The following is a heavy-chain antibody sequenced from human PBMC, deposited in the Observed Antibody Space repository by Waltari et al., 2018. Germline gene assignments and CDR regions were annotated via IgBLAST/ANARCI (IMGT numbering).Heavy chain of an antibody. J-gene: IGHJ4*02. Sequence: EVQLVQSGAEVKKPGESLKISCKGSGYSFTSYWIGWVRQMPGKGLEWMGVIYPGDSDTRYSPSFQGQVTISADKSISTAYLQWSSLKASDTAMYYCARRGPTGGRGSSSWPHFDYWGQGTLVTVSS. CDR3: ARRGPTGGRGSSSWPHFDY. CDR2: IYPGDSDT. V-gene: IGHV5-51*03. D-gene: IGHD6-13*01. CDR1: GYSFTSYW.